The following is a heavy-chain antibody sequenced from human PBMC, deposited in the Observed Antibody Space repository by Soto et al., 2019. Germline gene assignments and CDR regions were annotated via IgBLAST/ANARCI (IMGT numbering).Heavy chain of an antibody. D-gene: IGHD3-22*01. CDR2: IIPILGIA. Sequence: QVQLVQSGAEVKKPGSSVKVSCKASGGTFSSYTISWVRQAPGQGLEWMGRIIPILGIANYAQKFQGRVTITADKSTRTADMELSSLRTEDTAVYYCASGLGQYYYDSSGYVYDYWGQGTLVTVSS. V-gene: IGHV1-69*02. CDR1: GGTFSSYT. J-gene: IGHJ4*02. CDR3: ASGLGQYYYDSSGYVYDY.